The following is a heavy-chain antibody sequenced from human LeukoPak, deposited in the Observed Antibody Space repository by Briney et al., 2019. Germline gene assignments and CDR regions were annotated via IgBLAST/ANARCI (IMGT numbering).Heavy chain of an antibody. J-gene: IGHJ6*02. Sequence: ASVKVSCKASGYTFTSYYMHWVRQAPGQGLEWMGIINPSGGSTSYAQKFQGRVTMTRDTSTSTVYMELSSLRSEDTPVYYCAREGAAAGSPYGMDVWGQGTTVTVSS. CDR3: AREGAAAGSPYGMDV. CDR2: INPSGGST. V-gene: IGHV1-46*01. D-gene: IGHD6-13*01. CDR1: GYTFTSYY.